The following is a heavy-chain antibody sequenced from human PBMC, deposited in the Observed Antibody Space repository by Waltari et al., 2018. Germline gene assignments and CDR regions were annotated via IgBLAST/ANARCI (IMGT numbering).Heavy chain of an antibody. CDR2: INHSGST. Sequence: QVQLQQWGAGLLKPSETLSLTCAVYGGSFSGYYWHWIRQPPGKGLEWIGEINHSGSTNYNPSLKSRVTISVDTSKNQFSLKLSSVTAADTAVYYCARFMSNWFDPWGQGTLVTVSS. CDR1: GGSFSGYY. J-gene: IGHJ5*02. CDR3: ARFMSNWFDP. V-gene: IGHV4-34*01.